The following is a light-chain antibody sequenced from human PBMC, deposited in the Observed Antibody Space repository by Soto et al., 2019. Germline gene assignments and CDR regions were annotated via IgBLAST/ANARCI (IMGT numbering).Light chain of an antibody. V-gene: IGKV1-5*03. J-gene: IGKJ1*01. CDR1: QSISGS. Sequence: GDRVTITCRASQSISGSLAWYQQKPGKAPKLLIYEASNLKSGVPSSFSGSGSGTEYTLTISSLQPDDSASYYCQQYNGYWTFGQGTRVEIK. CDR3: QQYNGYWT. CDR2: EAS.